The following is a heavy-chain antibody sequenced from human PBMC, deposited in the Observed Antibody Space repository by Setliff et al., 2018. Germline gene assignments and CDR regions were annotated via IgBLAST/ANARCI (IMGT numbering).Heavy chain of an antibody. V-gene: IGHV4-39*07. CDR3: ARILSDNSKVFDS. J-gene: IGHJ4*02. Sequence: SETLSLTCTVSGASLRSGSNYWGWIRQPPGKGLEWIATIYHKGRTYYNPSLKSRATISLDTSKKQFSLKVASVSAADTAVYFCARILSDNSKVFDSWGQGALVTVSS. CDR2: IYHKGRT. CDR1: GASLRSGSNY. D-gene: IGHD1-1*01.